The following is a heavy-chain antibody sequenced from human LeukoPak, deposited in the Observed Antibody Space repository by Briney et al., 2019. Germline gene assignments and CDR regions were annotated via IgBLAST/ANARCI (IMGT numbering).Heavy chain of an antibody. CDR3: ARGDSSSASSPAGFDY. CDR1: GYTFTCYG. CDR2: ISAYNGNT. V-gene: IGHV1-18*01. J-gene: IGHJ4*02. Sequence: GASVKVPCKASGYTFTCYGISWVRQAPGQGLEWMGWISAYNGNTNYAQKLQGRVTTTTDTSTSTAYMELRSLRSDDTAVYYCARGDSSSASSPAGFDYWGQGTLVTVSS. D-gene: IGHD6-6*01.